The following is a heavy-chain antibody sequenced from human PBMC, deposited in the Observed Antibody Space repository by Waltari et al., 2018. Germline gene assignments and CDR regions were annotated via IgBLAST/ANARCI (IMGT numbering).Heavy chain of an antibody. J-gene: IGHJ4*02. D-gene: IGHD6-19*01. Sequence: EVQLLESGGGLVQPGGSLRLSCAASGFTFSSYAMSWVRQAPGKGLEWVSAISGSGGSTYYADSGKGRVTISRDNSKNTLYLQRNSLRAEDTAVYYCAKEATGAGLYFDYWGQGTLVTVSS. CDR2: ISGSGGST. V-gene: IGHV3-23*01. CDR3: AKEATGAGLYFDY. CDR1: GFTFSSYA.